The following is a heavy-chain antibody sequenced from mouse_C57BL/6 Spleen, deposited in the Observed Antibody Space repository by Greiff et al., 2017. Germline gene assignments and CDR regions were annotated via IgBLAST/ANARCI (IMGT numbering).Heavy chain of an antibody. D-gene: IGHD1-1*01. CDR1: GYTFTSYW. CDR2: IYPSDSET. CDR3: ALITTVVAGDY. Sequence: QVQLKQPGAELVRPGSSVKLSCKASGYTFTSYWMDWVKQRPGQGLEWIGNIYPSDSETHYNQKFKDKATLTVDKSSSTAYMQLSSLTSEDSAVYYCALITTVVAGDYWGQGTTLTVSS. V-gene: IGHV1-61*01. J-gene: IGHJ2*01.